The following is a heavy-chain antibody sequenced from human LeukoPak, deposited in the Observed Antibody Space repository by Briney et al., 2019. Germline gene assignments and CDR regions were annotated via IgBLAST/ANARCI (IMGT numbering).Heavy chain of an antibody. Sequence: GGSLRLSCEASGFRFSYYEMSWVRQAPGKGLEWLSYINSGGSGIHYAGSVNGRFTISRDNAKNSLYLQMNSLRVEYTAVYYCAAVGRAGHPGYWGQGTLVTVSS. V-gene: IGHV3-48*03. CDR2: INSGGSGI. CDR3: AAVGRAGHPGY. CDR1: GFRFSYYE. D-gene: IGHD2-2*01. J-gene: IGHJ4*02.